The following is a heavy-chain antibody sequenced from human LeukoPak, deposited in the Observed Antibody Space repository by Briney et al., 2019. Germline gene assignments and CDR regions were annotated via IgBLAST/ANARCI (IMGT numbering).Heavy chain of an antibody. CDR2: INYSGGST. D-gene: IGHD2-15*01. CDR1: GFTFSSYA. CDR3: ARDDGGSPPDAFDI. V-gene: IGHV3-23*01. J-gene: IGHJ3*02. Sequence: GGSLRLSCVASGFTFSSYAMTWVRQAPGKGLDWVSTINYSGGSTYYADSVRGRFAISRDSSKNTLYLQMNGLRGEDTAVYYCARDDGGSPPDAFDIWGQGALVTVSS.